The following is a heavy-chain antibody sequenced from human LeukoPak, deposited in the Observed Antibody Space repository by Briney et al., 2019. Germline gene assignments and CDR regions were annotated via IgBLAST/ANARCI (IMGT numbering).Heavy chain of an antibody. J-gene: IGHJ4*02. Sequence: KPSETLSLTCAVYGGSFSGYSWNWIRQPPGEGLEWIGEINYSGSTNYNPSLKSRVTISVDTSKNQFSLKLSSVTAADTAVYYCARVRCSSTSCYVKAFDYWGQGTLVTVSS. V-gene: IGHV4-34*01. CDR2: INYSGST. D-gene: IGHD2-2*01. CDR3: ARVRCSSTSCYVKAFDY. CDR1: GGSFSGYS.